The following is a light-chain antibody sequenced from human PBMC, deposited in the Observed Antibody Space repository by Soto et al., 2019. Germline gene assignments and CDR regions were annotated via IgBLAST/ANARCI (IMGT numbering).Light chain of an antibody. CDR2: DAS. CDR1: QSISSW. V-gene: IGKV1-5*01. CDR3: LQYNSYSQT. J-gene: IGKJ1*01. Sequence: IQMTQSPSTLSASVGDRVTITCRASQSISSWLAWYQQKPGKAPKLLIYDASSLESGVPSRFSGSGSGTEFTLTISSLQPDDFATYYCLQYNSYSQTFGQGTKVDIK.